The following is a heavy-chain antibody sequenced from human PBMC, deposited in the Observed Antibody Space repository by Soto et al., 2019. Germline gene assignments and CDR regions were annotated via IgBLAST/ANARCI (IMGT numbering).Heavy chain of an antibody. V-gene: IGHV5-10-1*01. CDR3: ASHPEDLAIHYPNCGMDV. J-gene: IGHJ6*02. D-gene: IGHD1-26*01. Sequence: PGESLKISCKGSGDTFTNYWISWVRQMPGKGLEWMGRIDPSDSYSNNTPSFQGHVTSSADKSLSTTYLQWCSLKASDTAIYYCASHPEDLAIHYPNCGMDVWGQGTTVTVSS. CDR2: IDPSDSYS. CDR1: GDTFTNYW.